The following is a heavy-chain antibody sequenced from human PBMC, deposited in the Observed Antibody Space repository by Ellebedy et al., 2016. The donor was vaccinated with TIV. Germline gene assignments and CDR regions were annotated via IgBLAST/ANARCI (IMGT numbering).Heavy chain of an antibody. CDR3: TNTYPEEGLDV. J-gene: IGHJ6*02. CDR1: GFSFTNYA. Sequence: GESLKISXAASGFSFTNYAMGWVRQAPGKGLEWVSTIRTTGTYYADSVGGRFTVSRDNSKKTVYLQMNSLRAEDTAKYYCTNTYPEEGLDVWGQGTTVTVSS. V-gene: IGHV3-23*01. D-gene: IGHD2-21*01. CDR2: IRTTGT.